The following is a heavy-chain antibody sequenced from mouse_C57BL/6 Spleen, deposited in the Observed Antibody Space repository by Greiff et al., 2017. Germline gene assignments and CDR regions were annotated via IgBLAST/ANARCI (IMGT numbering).Heavy chain of an antibody. CDR3: ARTITTVVEEYFDV. V-gene: IGHV1-82*01. D-gene: IGHD1-1*01. J-gene: IGHJ1*03. Sequence: VQLQESGPELVKPGASVKISCKASGYAFSSSWMNWVKQRPGKGLEWIGRIYPGDGDTNYNGKFKGKATLTADKSSSTAYMQLSSLTSEDSAVYFCARTITTVVEEYFDVWGTGTTVTVSS. CDR1: GYAFSSSW. CDR2: IYPGDGDT.